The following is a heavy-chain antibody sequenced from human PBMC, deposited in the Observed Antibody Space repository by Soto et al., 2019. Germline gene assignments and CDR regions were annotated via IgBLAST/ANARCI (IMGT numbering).Heavy chain of an antibody. CDR3: ARGAETIFGLHGMDV. D-gene: IGHD3-3*01. CDR2: IYYSGST. J-gene: IGHJ6*02. Sequence: PSETLSLTCTVSGGSIGSGGDYWSWIRQHPGKGLEWIGYIYYSGSTYYNPSLKSRVTISVDTSKNQFSLKLSSVTAADTAVYYCARGAETIFGLHGMDVWGQGTTVTVSS. V-gene: IGHV4-31*03. CDR1: GGSIGSGGDY.